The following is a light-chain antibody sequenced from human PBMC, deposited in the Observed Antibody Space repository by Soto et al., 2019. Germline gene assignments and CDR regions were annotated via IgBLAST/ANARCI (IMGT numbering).Light chain of an antibody. CDR3: PQSYSTIN. V-gene: IGKV1-39*01. CDR1: QSISSY. CDR2: AAS. J-gene: IGKJ5*01. Sequence: DIQMTQSPSSLSASVGDRVTITCRASQSISSYLNWYQQKPGKAPKLLIYAASSLQSGVPSRFSGSGSGTDFTLTISSLQPEDFATYYWPQSYSTINFGQGTRLEIK.